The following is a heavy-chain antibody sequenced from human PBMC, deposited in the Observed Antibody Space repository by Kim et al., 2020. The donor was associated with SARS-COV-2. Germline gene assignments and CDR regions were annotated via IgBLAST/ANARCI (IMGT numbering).Heavy chain of an antibody. D-gene: IGHD3-3*01. CDR3: AKSLPGVAADY. V-gene: IGHV3-23*01. Sequence: TYYPGSGKGRFTSSRDNSQSTLYMQMNSLRAEDTAVYYCAKSLPGVAADYWGQGTLVTVSS. CDR2: T. J-gene: IGHJ4*02.